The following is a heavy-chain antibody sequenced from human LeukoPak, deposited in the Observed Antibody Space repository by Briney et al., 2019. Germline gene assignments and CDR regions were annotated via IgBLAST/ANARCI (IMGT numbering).Heavy chain of an antibody. V-gene: IGHV3-30*04. CDR2: ISYDGSNE. CDR1: GFTFSSYV. CDR3: AKEYCSSTSCYYFDY. Sequence: GRSLRLSCAASGFTFSSYVMHWVRQAPGKGLEWVAIISYDGSNEYYADSMKGRFTISRDNSKNTLYLQMNSLRAADTAVYYCAKEYCSSTSCYYFDYWGQGTLVTVSS. J-gene: IGHJ4*02. D-gene: IGHD2-2*01.